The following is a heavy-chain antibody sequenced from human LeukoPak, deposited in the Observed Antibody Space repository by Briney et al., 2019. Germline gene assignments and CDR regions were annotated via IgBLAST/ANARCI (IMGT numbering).Heavy chain of an antibody. CDR1: GYTFTGYY. CDR2: INPNSGGT. D-gene: IGHD3-3*01. Sequence: ASVKVSCKASGYTFTGYYIHWVRQAPGQGLEGMGWINPNSGGTSYAQKFQGRVTMTRDTSISTVYMELNRLRSDDTAVFYCARGSGGPPQVLDYWGQGTLVTVSS. CDR3: ARGSGGPPQVLDY. V-gene: IGHV1-2*02. J-gene: IGHJ4*02.